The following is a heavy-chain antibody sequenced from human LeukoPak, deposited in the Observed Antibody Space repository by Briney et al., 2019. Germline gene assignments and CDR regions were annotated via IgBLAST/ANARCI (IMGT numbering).Heavy chain of an antibody. V-gene: IGHV3-30*02. CDR1: GFTFSSYA. D-gene: IGHD6-13*01. CDR2: IRYDGSNK. Sequence: PGGSLRLSCAASGFTFSSYAMSWVRQAPGKGLEWVAFIRYDGSNKYYADSVKGRFTISRDNSKNTLYLQMNSLRAEDTAVYYCAKADTGYSRAIDYWGQGTLVTVSS. J-gene: IGHJ4*02. CDR3: AKADTGYSRAIDY.